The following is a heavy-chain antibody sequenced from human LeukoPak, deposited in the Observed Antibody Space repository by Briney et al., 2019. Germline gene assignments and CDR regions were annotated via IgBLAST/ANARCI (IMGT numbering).Heavy chain of an antibody. CDR1: GFSLSTSGEG. D-gene: IGHD4-17*01. V-gene: IGHV2-5*02. CDR2: IYWDDDK. J-gene: IGHJ3*02. Sequence: SGPTLVKPTQTLTLTCTFSGFSLSTSGEGVGWIRQPPGKALEWLALIYWDDDKRYSPPLKSRLTITKDTSKNQVVLTMTNMDPVDTGTYNCAHIRTVTNPDAFDIWGQGTMVTVSS. CDR3: AHIRTVTNPDAFDI.